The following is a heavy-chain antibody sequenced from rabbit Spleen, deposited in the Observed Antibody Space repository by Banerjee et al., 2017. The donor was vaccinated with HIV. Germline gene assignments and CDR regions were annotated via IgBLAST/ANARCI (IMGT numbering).Heavy chain of an antibody. Sequence: QSLEESGGDLVKPGASLTLTCTASGFSFSSGYYMCWVRQAPGKGLEWFACSYDGSSGSTHYASWSKGRFFISNTSSSTVTLLMTSRTSAATATYFCASDYAGYPGYGAAFNLWGPGTLVTVS. CDR2: SYDGSSGST. V-gene: IGHV1S40*01. D-gene: IGHD7-1*01. J-gene: IGHJ4*01. CDR1: GFSFSSGYY. CDR3: ASDYAGYPGYGAAFNL.